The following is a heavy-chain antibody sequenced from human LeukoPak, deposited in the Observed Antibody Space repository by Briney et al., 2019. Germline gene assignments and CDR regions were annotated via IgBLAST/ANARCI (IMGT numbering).Heavy chain of an antibody. V-gene: IGHV4-59*01. CDR1: GGSISSYY. D-gene: IGHD6-19*01. Sequence: PSETLSLTCTVSGGSISSYYWSWIRQPPGKGLEWIGYIYYSGSTNYNPSLKSRVTISVDTSKNQFSLKLSSVTAADTAVYYCARHPSSGSPFDIWSQGTMVTVSS. CDR3: ARHPSSGSPFDI. CDR2: IYYSGST. J-gene: IGHJ3*02.